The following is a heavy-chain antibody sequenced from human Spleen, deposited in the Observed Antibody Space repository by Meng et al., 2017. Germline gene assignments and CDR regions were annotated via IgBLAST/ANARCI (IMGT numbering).Heavy chain of an antibody. J-gene: IGHJ4*02. CDR1: GFTFNTYA. CDR3: ARTDYGDSGLFEY. CDR2: IWYDGSNK. V-gene: IGHV3-33*01. D-gene: IGHD4-17*01. Sequence: GESLKISCAASGFTFNTYAMHWVRQAPGKGLEWVAVIWYDGSNKYYGDFVKGRFTISRDNSKNTVYLQMNSLRAEDTAVYYCARTDYGDSGLFEYWGQGTLVTVSS.